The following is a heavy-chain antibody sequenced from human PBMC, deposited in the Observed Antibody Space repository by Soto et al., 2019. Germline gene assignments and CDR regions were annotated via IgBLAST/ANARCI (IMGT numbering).Heavy chain of an antibody. Sequence: EVQLVESGGGLVQPGGSLTLSCAVSGFIFSDHYMDWVRQAPGKGLEWVGRIRNKANSHTTEYAASVKGRFSISRDDSKHSLCLQMNSLKRSDTAMYYCVRDLRHRDRGGGCWGQGTLVTVSS. CDR2: IRNKANSHTT. J-gene: IGHJ4*02. V-gene: IGHV3-72*01. CDR3: VRDLRHRDRGGGC. D-gene: IGHD2-15*01. CDR1: GFIFSDHY.